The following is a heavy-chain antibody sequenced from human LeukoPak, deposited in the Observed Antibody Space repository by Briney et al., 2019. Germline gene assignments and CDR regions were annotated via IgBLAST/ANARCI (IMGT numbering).Heavy chain of an antibody. Sequence: SQTLSLTCTVSGGSISSGGYFWSWVRQPPGKGLEWIGYISHSGSTYYNPSLKSRVTISVDTSKNQFSLKLSSVTAADTAVYYCARSRYYYDSSGYFVGEYFQHWGQGTLVTVSS. CDR3: ARSRYYYDSSGYFVGEYFQH. J-gene: IGHJ1*01. V-gene: IGHV4-31*03. CDR2: ISHSGST. D-gene: IGHD3-22*01. CDR1: GGSISSGGYF.